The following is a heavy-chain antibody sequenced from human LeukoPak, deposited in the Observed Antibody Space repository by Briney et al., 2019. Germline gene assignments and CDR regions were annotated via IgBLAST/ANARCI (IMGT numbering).Heavy chain of an antibody. CDR3: ARRRRCSGGSCYSVNY. Sequence: ASVKVSCKASGYTFTGYYMHWVRQARGQGLEWMGWINPNSGGTNYAQKFQGRVTMTRDTSISTAYMELSRLRSDDTAVYYCARRRRCSGGSCYSVNYWGQGTLVTVSS. CDR2: INPNSGGT. J-gene: IGHJ4*02. D-gene: IGHD2-15*01. V-gene: IGHV1-2*02. CDR1: GYTFTGYY.